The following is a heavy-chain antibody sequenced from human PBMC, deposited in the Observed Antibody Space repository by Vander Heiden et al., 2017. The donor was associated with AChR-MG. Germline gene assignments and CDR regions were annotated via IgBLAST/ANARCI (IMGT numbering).Heavy chain of an antibody. CDR2: IINSGVDT. Sequence: EVQLLESGGGLLQPGGSLRLPCTTPSLTFCDFAMRCVRPAPGKGLEWVSSIINSGVDTYYADSVKGRFTMSRDNSKNTLSLQMNSLRADDTAIYYCVRVKGTYDYWGQGTRVAVSS. CDR1: SLTFCDFA. V-gene: IGHV3-23*01. J-gene: IGHJ4*02. CDR3: VRVKGTYDY.